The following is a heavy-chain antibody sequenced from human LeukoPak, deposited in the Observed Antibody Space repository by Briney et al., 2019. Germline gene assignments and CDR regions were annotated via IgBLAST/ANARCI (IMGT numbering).Heavy chain of an antibody. CDR1: GFIFTNYF. J-gene: IGHJ4*02. CDR2: IKHDGSEK. D-gene: IGHD3-3*01. CDR3: ATDRGWRTSGYYLYYFEY. Sequence: GGSLRLSCAASGFIFTNYFTSWVRQAPGKGLEWVASIKHDGSEKYYVDSLRGRFTISRDNTMNSLYLQMSSLRAEDTAVYYCATDRGWRTSGYYLYYFEYWGQGTLVTYSS. V-gene: IGHV3-7*01.